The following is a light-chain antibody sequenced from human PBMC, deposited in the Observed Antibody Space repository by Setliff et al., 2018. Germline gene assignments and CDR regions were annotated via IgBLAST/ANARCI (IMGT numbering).Light chain of an antibody. Sequence: QSVLTQPPSVSGAPGQRVTISCTGSRFNIGAGYDVHWYQQLPGTAPKLLIYDNTYRPSGVPDRFSGSKSATSATLAITGLQAEDEADYYCQSYDSSLHSVEFGGGTKATVL. CDR1: RFNIGAGYD. V-gene: IGLV1-40*01. CDR2: DNT. CDR3: QSYDSSLHSVE. J-gene: IGLJ2*01.